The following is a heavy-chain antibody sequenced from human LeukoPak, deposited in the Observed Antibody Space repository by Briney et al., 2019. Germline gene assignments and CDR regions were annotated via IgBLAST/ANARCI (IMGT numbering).Heavy chain of an antibody. CDR3: ARDNTLGGFDY. CDR1: GFTFSNYA. Sequence: GGSLRLSCAASGFTFSNYAMSWVRQAPGKGLEWVSAISGSGGNTYYADSVKGRFTISRDNAKNSLYLQMNSLRAEDTAVYYCARDNTLGGFDYWGQGTLVTVSS. D-gene: IGHD1-26*01. V-gene: IGHV3-23*01. J-gene: IGHJ4*02. CDR2: ISGSGGNT.